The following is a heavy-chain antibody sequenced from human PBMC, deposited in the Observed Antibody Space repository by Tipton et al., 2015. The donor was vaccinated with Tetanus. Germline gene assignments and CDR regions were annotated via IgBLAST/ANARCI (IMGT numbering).Heavy chain of an antibody. CDR1: GFTFSSYG. V-gene: IGHV3-30*18. Sequence: SLRLSCAASGFTFSSYGIHWVRQAPGKGLEWVAVISYDGINKYYADSVKGRFTISRDNSKNTLYLQVNSLRAEDTAVYYCAKDPWITGTSGHHYYYMDVWGKGTTVTVSS. J-gene: IGHJ6*03. CDR2: ISYDGINK. CDR3: AKDPWITGTSGHHYYYMDV. D-gene: IGHD1-7*01.